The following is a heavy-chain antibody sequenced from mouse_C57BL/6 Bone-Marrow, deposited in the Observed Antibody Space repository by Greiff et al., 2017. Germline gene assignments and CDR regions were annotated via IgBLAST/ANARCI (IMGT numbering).Heavy chain of an antibody. D-gene: IGHD1-1*01. V-gene: IGHV1-81*01. Sequence: VQLQQSGAELARPGASVKLSCKASGYTFTSYGISWVKQRTGQGLEWIGEIYPRSGNTYYNEKFEGKATLTADKSSSTAYMELRSLTSEDSAVYFCAYYYGSPYYFDYWGQGTTLTVSS. CDR2: IYPRSGNT. CDR1: GYTFTSYG. J-gene: IGHJ2*01. CDR3: AYYYGSPYYFDY.